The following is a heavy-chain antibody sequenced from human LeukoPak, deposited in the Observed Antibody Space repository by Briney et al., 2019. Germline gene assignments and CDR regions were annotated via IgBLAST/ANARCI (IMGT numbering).Heavy chain of an antibody. D-gene: IGHD5-18*01. CDR3: ATVDTAMVNFDY. V-gene: IGHV1-69*04. Sequence: GASVKVSCKASGGTFSSYAFSWVRQAPGQGLEWMGRIIPILGIANYAQKFQGRVTITADKSTSTAYMELSSLRSEDTAVYYCATVDTAMVNFDYWGQGTLVTVSS. CDR2: IIPILGIA. J-gene: IGHJ4*02. CDR1: GGTFSSYA.